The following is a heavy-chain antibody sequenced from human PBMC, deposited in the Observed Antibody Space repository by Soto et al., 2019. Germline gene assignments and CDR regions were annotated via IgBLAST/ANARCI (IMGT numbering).Heavy chain of an antibody. Sequence: QVQLQQWGAGLVKPSETLSLSCAVYGQSFSGHSWAWIRQPPGKGLEWIGEINESGSTYYNPSLKGRVTISTDTYKNQFSLKLSSVSAADTAAYFCARGSGIVALPGELEDVKYDYWGQGTLVNLSS. CDR3: ARGSGIVALPGELEDVKYDY. J-gene: IGHJ4*02. CDR2: INESGST. CDR1: GQSFSGHS. V-gene: IGHV4-34*01. D-gene: IGHD1-1*01.